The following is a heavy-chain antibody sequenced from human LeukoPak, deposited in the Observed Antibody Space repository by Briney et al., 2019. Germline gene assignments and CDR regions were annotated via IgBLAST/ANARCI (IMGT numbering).Heavy chain of an antibody. D-gene: IGHD3-22*01. V-gene: IGHV3-21*06. Sequence: GGSLRLSCAASGFTFSSFNMNWVRQAPGKGLEWVSSISSTSTYIYYADSVKGRFASSRDNAKNSLYLQMDSLRAEDTAVYYCARVGLPYYYDSSGYSNWGQGTLVTVSS. J-gene: IGHJ4*02. CDR2: ISSTSTYI. CDR3: ARVGLPYYYDSSGYSN. CDR1: GFTFSSFN.